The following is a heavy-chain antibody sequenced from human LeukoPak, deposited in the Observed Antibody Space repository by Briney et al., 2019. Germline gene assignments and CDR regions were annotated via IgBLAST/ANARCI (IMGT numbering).Heavy chain of an antibody. Sequence: GGSLRLSCAASGFTFDDYTMHWVRQAPGKGLEWVSLISWDGGSTYYADSVKGRFTISRDNSKNSLYLQMNSLRTEDTALYYCAKASVGATRERGPYYFDYWGQGTLVTVSS. CDR2: ISWDGGST. J-gene: IGHJ4*02. V-gene: IGHV3-43*01. CDR3: AKASVGATRERGPYYFDY. CDR1: GFTFDDYT. D-gene: IGHD1-26*01.